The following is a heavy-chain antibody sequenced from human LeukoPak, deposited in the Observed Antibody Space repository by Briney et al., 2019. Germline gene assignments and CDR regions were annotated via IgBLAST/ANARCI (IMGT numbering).Heavy chain of an antibody. J-gene: IGHJ5*02. V-gene: IGHV3-30-3*01. Sequence: SCKASGYTFTSYAMHWVRQAPGKGLEWVAVISYDGSNKYYADSVKGRFTISRDNSKNTLYLQMNSLRAEDTAVYYCARDSRKSIAAAGTGWFDPWGQGTLVTVSS. CDR1: GYTFTSYA. D-gene: IGHD6-13*01. CDR3: ARDSRKSIAAAGTGWFDP. CDR2: ISYDGSNK.